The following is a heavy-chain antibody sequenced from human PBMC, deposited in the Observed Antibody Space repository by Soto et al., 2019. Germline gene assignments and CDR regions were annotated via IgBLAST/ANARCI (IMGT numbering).Heavy chain of an antibody. CDR3: ARAGQYYDSSGYAD. CDR2: ISAYNGNT. D-gene: IGHD3-22*01. Sequence: QVKLVQSGTEVKKPGASMKVSCKASGYSFATSGISWVRQAPGQGLEWMGWISAYNGNTNYDQKLQDIIIMTTDTSTSTAYLELRSLRSDDTAVYYCARAGQYYDSSGYADWGQGTLVTVPS. CDR1: GYSFATSG. V-gene: IGHV1-18*01. J-gene: IGHJ4*02.